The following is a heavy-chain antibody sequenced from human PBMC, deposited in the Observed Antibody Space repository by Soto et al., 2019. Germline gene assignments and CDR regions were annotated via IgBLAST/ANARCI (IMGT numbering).Heavy chain of an antibody. CDR3: AHRRNYDGSWNEGVFDY. V-gene: IGHV2-5*02. CDR1: GFSLTSRPVG. D-gene: IGHD3-16*01. CDR2: IFWDDDK. J-gene: IGHJ4*02. Sequence: SGPTLVNPPQTLTLTCTFSGFSLTSRPVGVGWVSQPPGKALEWLAFIFWDDDKRYSPSLRSTLTVTNDASKIQVVLTLTNLDPVDTATYYCAHRRNYDGSWNEGVFDYWGQGILVTVSS.